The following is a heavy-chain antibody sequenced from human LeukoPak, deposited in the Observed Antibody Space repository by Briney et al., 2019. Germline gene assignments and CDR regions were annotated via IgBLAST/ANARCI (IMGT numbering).Heavy chain of an antibody. CDR2: FDPEDGET. J-gene: IGHJ4*02. CDR3: ATDRLLRIAAAGILWYY. CDR1: GYTLTELS. D-gene: IGHD6-13*01. V-gene: IGHV1-24*01. Sequence: GASVTVSCKVSGYTLTELSMHWVRQAPGKGLGWMGGFDPEDGETIYAQKFQGRVTMTEDTSTDTAYMELSSLRSEDTAVYYCATDRLLRIAAAGILWYYWGQGTLVTVSS.